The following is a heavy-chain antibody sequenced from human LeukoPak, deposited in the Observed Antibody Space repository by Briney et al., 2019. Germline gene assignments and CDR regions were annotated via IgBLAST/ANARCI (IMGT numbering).Heavy chain of an antibody. CDR2: IHYSGSS. CDR1: GGSISSYY. V-gene: IGHV4-59*01. J-gene: IGHJ4*02. CDR3: ARGRGTAVVTDFDY. D-gene: IGHD2-21*02. Sequence: SETLSLTCTVSGGSISSYYWTWIRQPPGKGLEWIGYIHYSGSSRSHPSLNSRVTMSVDTSKSQFFPKLTSVTAADTAVYYCARGRGTAVVTDFDYWGQGTLVTVSS.